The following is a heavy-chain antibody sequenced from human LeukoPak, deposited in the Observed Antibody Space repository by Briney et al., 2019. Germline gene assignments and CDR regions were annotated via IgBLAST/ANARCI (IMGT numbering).Heavy chain of an antibody. CDR1: GDSLSSYY. J-gene: IGHJ4*02. V-gene: IGHV4-4*09. D-gene: IGHD6-6*01. CDR2: IYTSGGT. CDR3: ARLTRLSTSPDRYYLDY. Sequence: SETLSLTCTVSGDSLSSYYWSWIRQPPGKGLEWIGYIYTSGGTNYIPSLKGRVTISIDTSKNQFSLKLSSVTAADSAVYYCARLTRLSTSPDRYYLDYWGQGTLVTVSS.